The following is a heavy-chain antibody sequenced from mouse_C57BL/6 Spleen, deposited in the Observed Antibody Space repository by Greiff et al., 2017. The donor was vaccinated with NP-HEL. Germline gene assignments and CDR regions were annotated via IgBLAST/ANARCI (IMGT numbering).Heavy chain of an antibody. CDR2: IWSGGST. D-gene: IGHD1-1*01. Sequence: VQLVESGPGLVQPSQSLSITCTVSGFSLTSYGVHWVRQSPGKGLEWLGVIWSGGSTDYNAAFISRLSISKDNSKSQVFFKMNSLQADDTAIYYCARNRDYYGSSPTGAFAYWGQGTLVTVSA. J-gene: IGHJ3*01. CDR1: GFSLTSYG. V-gene: IGHV2-2*01. CDR3: ARNRDYYGSSPTGAFAY.